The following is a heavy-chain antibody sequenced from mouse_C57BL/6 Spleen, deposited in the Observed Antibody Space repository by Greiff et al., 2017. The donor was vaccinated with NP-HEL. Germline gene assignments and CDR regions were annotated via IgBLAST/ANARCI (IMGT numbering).Heavy chain of an antibody. J-gene: IGHJ2*01. V-gene: IGHV5-9*01. CDR2: ISGGGGNT. Sequence: DVHLVESGGGLVKPGGSLKLSCAASGFTFSSYTMSWVRQTPEKRLEWVATISGGGGNTYYPDSVKGRFTISRDNAKNTLYLQMSSLRSEDTALYYCARHYYGSALYFDYWGQGTTLTVSS. CDR3: ARHYYGSALYFDY. D-gene: IGHD1-1*01. CDR1: GFTFSSYT.